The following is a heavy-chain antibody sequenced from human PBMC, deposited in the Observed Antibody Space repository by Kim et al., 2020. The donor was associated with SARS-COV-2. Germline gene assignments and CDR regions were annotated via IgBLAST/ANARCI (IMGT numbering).Heavy chain of an antibody. CDR2: ISYDGSNK. V-gene: IGHV3-30*04. D-gene: IGHD6-13*01. CDR1: GFTFSSYA. Sequence: GGSLRLSCAASGFTFSSYAMHWVRQAPGKGLEWVAVISYDGSNKYYADSVKGRFTISRDNSKNTLYLQMNSLRAEDTAVYYCARDLLAAAAVYYYYYGMDVWGQGTTVTVSS. CDR3: ARDLLAAAAVYYYYYGMDV. J-gene: IGHJ6*02.